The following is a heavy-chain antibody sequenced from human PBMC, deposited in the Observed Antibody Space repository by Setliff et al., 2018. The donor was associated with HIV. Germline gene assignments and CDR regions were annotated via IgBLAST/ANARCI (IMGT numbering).Heavy chain of an antibody. Sequence: ASVKVSCKASGYNFTNYGITWVRQAPGQGLEWMGWINPNSGGTSYAQKFQGRVTITADTSTDTAYMELSSLRSEDTAVYYCATELFIVVAGHTPTFDYWGQGTLVTVSS. D-gene: IGHD6-19*01. CDR1: GYNFTNYG. V-gene: IGHV1-18*01. J-gene: IGHJ4*02. CDR2: INPNSGGT. CDR3: ATELFIVVAGHTPTFDY.